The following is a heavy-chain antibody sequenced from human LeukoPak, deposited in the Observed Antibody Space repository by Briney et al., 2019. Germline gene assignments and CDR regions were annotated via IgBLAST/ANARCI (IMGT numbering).Heavy chain of an antibody. V-gene: IGHV4-59*01. CDR1: GGSTSSYF. CDR2: VYYSGST. D-gene: IGHD2-15*01. CDR3: ARERCSGGSCYLGGVLRGYFDS. Sequence: SETLSLTCTVSGGSTSSYFWSWIRKPPGKGLEWIGYVYYSGSTNLNPSLKSRLTMSIDTSKRQFSLTLRSVTAADTAVYYCARERCSGGSCYLGGVLRGYFDSWGQGTLVTVSS. J-gene: IGHJ4*02.